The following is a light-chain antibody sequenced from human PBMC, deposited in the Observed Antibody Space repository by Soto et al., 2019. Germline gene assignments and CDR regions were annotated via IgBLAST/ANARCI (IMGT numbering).Light chain of an antibody. Sequence: EIVMTQSPATLSVSPGERATLSCRASQSVSSNLAWYQQKPGQAPRLIIYDASVRATGIPARFSGSGSETEFTLTISSLQSEDFAVYYCQQYNNWPRTFGQGTKVDIK. CDR3: QQYNNWPRT. J-gene: IGKJ1*01. CDR1: QSVSSN. V-gene: IGKV3D-15*01. CDR2: DAS.